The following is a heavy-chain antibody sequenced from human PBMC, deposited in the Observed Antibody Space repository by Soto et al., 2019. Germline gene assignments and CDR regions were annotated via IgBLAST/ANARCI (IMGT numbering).Heavy chain of an antibody. J-gene: IGHJ4*02. V-gene: IGHV2-70*01. D-gene: IGHD3-22*01. CDR3: ARRLYYYDSSGYLH. CDR2: IDWDDDK. CDR1: GFSLSTSGMC. Sequence: SGPTLVNPTQTLTLTCTFSGFSLSTSGMCVSWIRQPPGKALEWLALIDWDDDKYYSTSLKTRLTISKDTSKNQVVLTMTNMDPVDTATYYCARRLYYYDSSGYLHWGQGTLVTVSS.